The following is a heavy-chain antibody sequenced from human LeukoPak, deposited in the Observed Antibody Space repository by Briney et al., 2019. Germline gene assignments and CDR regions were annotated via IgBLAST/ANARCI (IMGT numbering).Heavy chain of an antibody. D-gene: IGHD3-9*01. V-gene: IGHV4-34*01. CDR3: ARGEVIINNAFDI. Sequence: PSETLSITCAVYGGSFSGYYWSWIRQPPGKGLEWIGEINHSGSTNYNPSLKSRVTISVDTSKNQFSLKLSSVTAADTAVYYCARGEVIINNAFDIWGQGTMVTVSS. J-gene: IGHJ3*02. CDR2: INHSGST. CDR1: GGSFSGYY.